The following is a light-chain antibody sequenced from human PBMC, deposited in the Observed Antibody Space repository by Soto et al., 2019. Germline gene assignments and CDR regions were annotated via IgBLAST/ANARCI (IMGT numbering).Light chain of an antibody. V-gene: IGKV3-20*01. J-gene: IGKJ2*01. CDR1: QSVSSSD. CDR3: QQYGGSPLYT. Sequence: EIVLTQSPGTLSLSPGDRATLSCRASQSVSSSDLAWYQQKPGQAPRLLIYGASTRATGIPDRFSGSGSGTDFTLTISRLEPEDVAVYYCQQYGGSPLYTLGQGTKLEIK. CDR2: GAS.